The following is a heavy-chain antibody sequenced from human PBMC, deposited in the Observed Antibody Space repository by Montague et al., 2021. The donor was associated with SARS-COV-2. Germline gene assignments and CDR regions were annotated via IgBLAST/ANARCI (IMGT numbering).Heavy chain of an antibody. J-gene: IGHJ2*01. CDR2: FNPSGST. Sequence: SETLSLTCSILVWCFSDYYWSWIRLPPGQGLDWFGEFNPSGSTNYNPSLRSRVTISVDTSKTQFSLKLSAVTAADTAVYYCARGAPTISMILVVMTGAGWYVDLWGSGTLVTVAS. D-gene: IGHD3-22*01. V-gene: IGHV4-34*01. CDR3: ARGAPTISMILVVMTGAGWYVDL. CDR1: VWCFSDYY.